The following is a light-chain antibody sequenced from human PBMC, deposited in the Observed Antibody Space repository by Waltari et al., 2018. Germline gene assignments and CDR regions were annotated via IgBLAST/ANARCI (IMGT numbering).Light chain of an antibody. CDR3: QSYDSSLSVVV. CDR2: GNN. CDR1: SSNVGAGFD. Sequence: QSVLTQPPSVSGAPGQRVTISCTWSSSNVGAGFDVHWYQQLPGTAPKLLIYGNNNRPSGVPDRFSGSKSGTSASLAIAGLQAEDEADYYCQSYDSSLSVVVFGGGTKLTVL. J-gene: IGLJ2*01. V-gene: IGLV1-40*01.